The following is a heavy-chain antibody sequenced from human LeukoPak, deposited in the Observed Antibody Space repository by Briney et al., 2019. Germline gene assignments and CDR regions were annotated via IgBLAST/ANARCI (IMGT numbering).Heavy chain of an antibody. D-gene: IGHD3-9*01. CDR3: AKGLMSGYYDILTGLA. V-gene: IGHV3-23*01. Sequence: GSLRLSCAASGFTFSSYAMSWVRQAPGKGLEWVSAISGSGGSTYYADSVKGRFTISRDNSKNTPYLQMNSLRAEDTAVYYCAKGLMSGYYDILTGLAWGQGTLVTVSS. CDR1: GFTFSSYA. CDR2: ISGSGGST. J-gene: IGHJ5*02.